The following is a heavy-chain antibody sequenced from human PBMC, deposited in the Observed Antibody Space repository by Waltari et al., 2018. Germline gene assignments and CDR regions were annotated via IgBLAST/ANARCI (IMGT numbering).Heavy chain of an antibody. CDR3: ARESSSSVDYYYDMDV. D-gene: IGHD6-6*01. CDR2: IYYSGST. V-gene: IGHV4-39*07. J-gene: IGHJ6*02. CDR1: GGSISSSSYY. Sequence: QLQLQESGPGLVQPSETLSLTCTVSGGSISSSSYYWGWIRQPPGKGLEWIGSIYYSGSTYYNPSLKSRVTISVDTSKNQFSLKLSSVTAADTAVYYCARESSSSVDYYYDMDVWGQGTTVTVSS.